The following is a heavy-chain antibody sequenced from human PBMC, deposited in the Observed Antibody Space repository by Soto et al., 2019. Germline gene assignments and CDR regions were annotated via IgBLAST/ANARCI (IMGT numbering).Heavy chain of an antibody. V-gene: IGHV4-59*01. CDR3: ARVCVLESWGLRGWFDP. J-gene: IGHJ5*02. D-gene: IGHD2-8*02. Sequence: SETLSLTCTVSGGSISRYYWSWIRQPPGKGLEWIGYIYYSGSTNYNPSLKSRVTISVDTSKNQVSLKLSSVTAADTAVYYCARVCVLESWGLRGWFDPWGQGTLVTVSS. CDR2: IYYSGST. CDR1: GGSISRYY.